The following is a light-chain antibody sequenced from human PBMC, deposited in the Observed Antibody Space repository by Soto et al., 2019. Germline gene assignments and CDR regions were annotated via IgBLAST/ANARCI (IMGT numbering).Light chain of an antibody. V-gene: IGKV1D-13*01. CDR3: QQFNNYIT. J-gene: IGKJ5*01. CDR2: DAS. Sequence: AIRMTQSPSSFSASTGDRVTITCRASQGISSALAWYQQKPGKAPKLLIYDASSLESGVPSRFSGSGSGTDFTLTISSLQPEDFATYYCQQFNNYITFGQGTRLEIK. CDR1: QGISSA.